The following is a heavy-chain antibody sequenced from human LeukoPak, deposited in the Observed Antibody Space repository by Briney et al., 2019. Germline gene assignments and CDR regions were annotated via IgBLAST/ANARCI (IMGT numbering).Heavy chain of an antibody. J-gene: IGHJ4*02. CDR3: ARGYSSDN. CDR1: GFTFSNYA. CDR2: IYSGGST. Sequence: GGSLRLSCAASGFTFSNYAMSWVRQAPGKGLEWVSVIYSGGSTYYADSVKGRFTISRDNSKNTLNLQMNSLRAEDAAVYYCARGYSSDNWGQGTLVTVSS. V-gene: IGHV3-66*01. D-gene: IGHD2-21*01.